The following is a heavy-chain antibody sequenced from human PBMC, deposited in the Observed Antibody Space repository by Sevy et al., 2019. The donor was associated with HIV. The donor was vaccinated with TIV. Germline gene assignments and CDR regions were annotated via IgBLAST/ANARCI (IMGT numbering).Heavy chain of an antibody. V-gene: IGHV1-18*01. Sequence: ASVKVSCEASGYTFTSYGISWVRQAPGQGLEWMGWISAYNGNTNCAQKFQGRVTMTTDTSTSTAHMELRSLRSDDSAVYYCARNQYYYGSGSYSWFDPWGQGTLVTVSS. CDR3: ARNQYYYGSGSYSWFDP. CDR2: ISAYNGNT. D-gene: IGHD3-10*01. J-gene: IGHJ5*02. CDR1: GYTFTSYG.